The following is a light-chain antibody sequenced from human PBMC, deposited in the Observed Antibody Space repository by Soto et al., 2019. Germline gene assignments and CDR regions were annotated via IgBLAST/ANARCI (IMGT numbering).Light chain of an antibody. CDR3: QQYHTPPRIT. CDR2: WAS. V-gene: IGKV4-1*01. J-gene: IGKJ3*01. CDR1: QSVLYSSNNKNY. Sequence: DIVMTQSPDSLAVSLGERATINCKSSQSVLYSSNNKNYLAWYQQKPGQPPKLLIYWASTRESGVPDRFSGSGSGTDFTLTISSLQAEDVAVYYCQQYHTPPRITFGPGTKVDIK.